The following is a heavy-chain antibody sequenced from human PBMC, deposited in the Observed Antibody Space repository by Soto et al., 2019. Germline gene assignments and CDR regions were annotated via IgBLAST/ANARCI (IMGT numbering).Heavy chain of an antibody. Sequence: ASVKVSCKASGGTFSSYAISWVRQAPGQGLEWMGGIIPIFGTANYAQKFQGRVTITADESTSTAYMELSSLRSEDTAVYYCARDEGAYRDYYDSSGYYYGMDVWGQGTTVTVSS. CDR2: IIPIFGTA. D-gene: IGHD3-22*01. V-gene: IGHV1-69*13. CDR3: ARDEGAYRDYYDSSGYYYGMDV. J-gene: IGHJ6*02. CDR1: GGTFSSYA.